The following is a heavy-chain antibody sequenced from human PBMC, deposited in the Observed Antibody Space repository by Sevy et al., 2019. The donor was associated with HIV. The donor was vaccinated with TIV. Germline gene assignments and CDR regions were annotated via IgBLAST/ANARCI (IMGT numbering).Heavy chain of an antibody. CDR3: RSLGLVVTGATLRGRNQETIDW. V-gene: IGHV3-73*01. D-gene: IGHD2-15*01. J-gene: IGHJ4*02. Sequence: GGSLRLSCAASGFSFRGSAVHWVRQTFGKGLEWVGRIKSKGDNYATLYSSSVKGRFTISRDDSTNTASVQMNRLQTEDTAIYDCRSLGLVVTGATLRGRNQETIDWWGQGSLVTVSS. CDR1: GFSFRGSA. CDR2: IKSKGDNYAT.